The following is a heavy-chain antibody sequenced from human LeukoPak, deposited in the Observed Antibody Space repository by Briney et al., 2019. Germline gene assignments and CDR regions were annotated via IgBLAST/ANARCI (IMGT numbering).Heavy chain of an antibody. CDR2: IYYSGST. J-gene: IGHJ4*02. CDR1: GGSISSYY. CDR3: ARVIAEGRADY. V-gene: IGHV4-59*01. D-gene: IGHD6-13*01. Sequence: SETLSLTCTVSGGSISSYYWSWIRQPPGKGLEWIGYIYYSGSTNYNPSLKSRVTISVDTSKNQFSLKLSSVTAADTAVYYCARVIAEGRADYWGQGTLVTVSS.